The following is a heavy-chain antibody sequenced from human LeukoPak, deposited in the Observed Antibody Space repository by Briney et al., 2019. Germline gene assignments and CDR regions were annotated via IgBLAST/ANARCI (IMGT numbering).Heavy chain of an antibody. V-gene: IGHV3-74*01. J-gene: IGHJ5*02. D-gene: IGHD4-23*01. CDR2: INSDGSST. CDR1: GFTFSSYW. Sequence: GGSLRLSCAASGFTFSSYWMHWVRQAPGKGLVWVSRINSDGSSTSYADSVKGRFTISRDNAKNTLYLQMNSLRAEDTAVYYCTRDPTVEAANWFDPWGQGTLVTVSS. CDR3: TRDPTVEAANWFDP.